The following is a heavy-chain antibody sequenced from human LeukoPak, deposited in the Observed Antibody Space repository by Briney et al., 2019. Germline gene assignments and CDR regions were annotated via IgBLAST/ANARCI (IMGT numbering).Heavy chain of an antibody. D-gene: IGHD2-15*01. CDR2: IRFEVNDK. CDR1: GFTFSYYG. CDR3: ARDRVGYYYMDV. V-gene: IGHV3-30*02. J-gene: IGHJ6*03. Sequence: GGSLRLSCAASGFTFSYYGMHWVRQSPGKGLEWVAFIRFEVNDKFYADFVKGRFTISRDNAKNSLYLQMNSLRAEDTALYYCARDRVGYYYMDVWGKGTTVTVSS.